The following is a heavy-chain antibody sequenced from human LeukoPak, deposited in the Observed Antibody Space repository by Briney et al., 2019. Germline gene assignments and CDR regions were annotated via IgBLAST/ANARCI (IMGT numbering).Heavy chain of an antibody. CDR2: INYSGSS. CDR3: ARNRDGYNSFDY. Sequence: PSETLSLTCAVSGGSFSDYQWNWIRQHPGKGLEWIGYINYSGSSYYNPSLRSRVTISVDTSKNHFSLKLSSVTAADTAVYYCARNRDGYNSFDYWGQGTLVTVSS. V-gene: IGHV4-31*11. D-gene: IGHD5-24*01. CDR1: GGSFSDYQ. J-gene: IGHJ4*02.